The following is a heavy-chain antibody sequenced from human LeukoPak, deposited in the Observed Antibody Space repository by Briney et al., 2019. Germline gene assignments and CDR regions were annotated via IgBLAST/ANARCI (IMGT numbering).Heavy chain of an antibody. Sequence: GGSLRLSCAASGFTFSSYWMSWVRQAPGKGLEWVANIKQDGSEKYYVDSVKGRFTISRDNAKNSLYLQMNSLRAEDTAVYYCARDATLLNYYDSSGYTFDYWGQGTLVTVSS. CDR2: IKQDGSEK. CDR3: ARDATLLNYYDSSGYTFDY. D-gene: IGHD3-22*01. V-gene: IGHV3-7*01. J-gene: IGHJ4*02. CDR1: GFTFSSYW.